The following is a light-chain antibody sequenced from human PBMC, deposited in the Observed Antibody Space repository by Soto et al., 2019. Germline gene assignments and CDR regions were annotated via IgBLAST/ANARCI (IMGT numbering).Light chain of an antibody. Sequence: EIVLTQSPGTLSLSPGERATLSYRASQSVTSTFLAWYQQKPGQAPRLVIHGASTMATCIPDRFSGSGSGKDFTITISRLEPADFAVYYCQQYGSSPLYTFGQGTRLEIK. CDR1: QSVTSTF. CDR2: GAS. CDR3: QQYGSSPLYT. J-gene: IGKJ2*01. V-gene: IGKV3-20*01.